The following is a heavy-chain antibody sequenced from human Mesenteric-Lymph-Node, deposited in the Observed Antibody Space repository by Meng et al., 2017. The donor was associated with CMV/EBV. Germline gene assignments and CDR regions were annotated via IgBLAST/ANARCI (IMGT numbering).Heavy chain of an antibody. CDR2: INTNTGNP. CDR1: GYPFTSYA. CDR3: ARLGDSSSWDFDY. V-gene: IGHV7-4-1*02. D-gene: IGHD6-13*01. Sequence: SGYPFTSYAMNWVRQAPGQGLGWMGWINTNTGNPTYAQGFTGRFVVSLDTSVSTAYLQISSLKAEDTAVYYCARLGDSSSWDFDYWGQGTLVTVSS. J-gene: IGHJ4*02.